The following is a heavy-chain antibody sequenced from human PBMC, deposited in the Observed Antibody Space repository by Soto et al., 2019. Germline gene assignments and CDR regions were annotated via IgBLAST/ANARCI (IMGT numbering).Heavy chain of an antibody. CDR1: GGSFSSYY. J-gene: IGHJ3*02. D-gene: IGHD3-22*01. CDR3: ATAHYYYDSSGAPFDI. V-gene: IGHV4-34*01. Sequence: SETLSLTCAVYGGSFSSYYWSWIRQPPGKGLEWIGEINHSGSTNHNPSLKSRVTISVDTSKNQFSLKLSSVTAADTAVYYCATAHYYYDSSGAPFDIWGQGTMVTVSS. CDR2: INHSGST.